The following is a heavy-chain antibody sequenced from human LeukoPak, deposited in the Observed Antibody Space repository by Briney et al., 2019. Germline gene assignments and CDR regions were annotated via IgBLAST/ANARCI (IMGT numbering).Heavy chain of an antibody. V-gene: IGHV3-33*01. CDR2: IWYDGSNK. Sequence: PGRSLRLSCAASGFTFSSYGMHWVRQAPGKGLEGVAVIWYDGSNKYYADSVKGRFTISRDNSKNTLYLQMNSLRAEDTAVYYCARDSQQLVQGPDYYFDYWGQGTLVTVSS. D-gene: IGHD6-13*01. CDR1: GFTFSSYG. CDR3: ARDSQQLVQGPDYYFDY. J-gene: IGHJ4*02.